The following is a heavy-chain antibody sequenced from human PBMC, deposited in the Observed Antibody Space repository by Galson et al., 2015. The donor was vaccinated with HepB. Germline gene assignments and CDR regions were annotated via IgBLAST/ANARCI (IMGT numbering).Heavy chain of an antibody. CDR1: GFTFNDYN. CDR2: INSDSTYI. V-gene: IGHV3-21*01. D-gene: IGHD7-27*01. CDR3: ARDPPLGAPFDY. J-gene: IGHJ4*02. Sequence: SLRLSCAASGFTFNDYNMIWVRQAPGKGLEWVSPINSDSTYIYYADSVRGRFTISRDNAKNSLYLQMNSLRVEDTAIYYCARDPPLGAPFDYWGQGTLVTVSS.